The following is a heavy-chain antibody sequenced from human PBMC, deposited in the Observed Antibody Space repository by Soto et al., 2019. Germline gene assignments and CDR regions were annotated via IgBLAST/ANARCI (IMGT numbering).Heavy chain of an antibody. V-gene: IGHV3-48*01. CDR3: ARNSTFDHMAVLFDY. J-gene: IGHJ4*02. CDR1: GVIFNSYG. Sequence: GGSVRLSCVASGVIFNSYGMKWFRQAPGKGLEWISYINSGSTSVFYADSVKGRFTISRDNAKNSLYLQMNSLRAEDTAVYYCARNSTFDHMAVLFDYWGQGALVTVSS. CDR2: INSGSTSV. D-gene: IGHD3-16*01.